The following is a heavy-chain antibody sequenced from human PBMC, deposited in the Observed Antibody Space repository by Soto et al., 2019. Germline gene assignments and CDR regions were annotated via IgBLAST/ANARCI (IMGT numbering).Heavy chain of an antibody. CDR1: GFTFRSFS. CDR3: ARTTAVAGTPEFDY. CDR2: ISYDGSTK. V-gene: IGHV3-30-3*01. Sequence: GGSPRLSCVAPGFTFRSFSFPWVRPAPGKGLEWLALISYDGSTKYNADSVKGRFTISRENSNNTLYLQLSSLRPDDTVVYYCARTTAVAGTPEFDYWGQGALVTVSS. J-gene: IGHJ4*02. D-gene: IGHD6-19*01.